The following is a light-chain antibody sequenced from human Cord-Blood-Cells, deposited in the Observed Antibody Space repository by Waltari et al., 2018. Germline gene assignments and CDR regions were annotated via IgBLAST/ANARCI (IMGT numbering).Light chain of an antibody. CDR2: YDS. J-gene: IGLJ3*02. CDR3: QVWDSSSDHWV. Sequence: SYVLTQPPSVSVAPGKTARITCGGNNIGSKSVHWYQQKPGQAPVLVIYYDSDRPSGLPERFSGSNSGSTATRTISRVEAGDEADYYWQVWDSSSDHWVFGGGTKLTVL. V-gene: IGLV3-21*04. CDR1: NIGSKS.